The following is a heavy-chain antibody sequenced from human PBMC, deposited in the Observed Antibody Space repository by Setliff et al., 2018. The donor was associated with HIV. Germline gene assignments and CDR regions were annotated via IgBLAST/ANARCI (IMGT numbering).Heavy chain of an antibody. CDR1: GGSISSFY. CDR2: IYYSGST. Sequence: SETLSLTCTVSGGSISSFYWSWIRQPPGKGLEWIGNIYYSGSTYYNPSLKSRVTISVDTSENQFSLRLNSVTAADTAVYYCARYRYYYDSSGWDAFDIWGRGTVVTVSS. V-gene: IGHV4-59*04. D-gene: IGHD3-22*01. CDR3: ARYRYYYDSSGWDAFDI. J-gene: IGHJ3*02.